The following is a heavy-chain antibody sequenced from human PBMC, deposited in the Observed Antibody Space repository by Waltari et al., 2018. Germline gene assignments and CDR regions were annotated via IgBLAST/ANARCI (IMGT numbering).Heavy chain of an antibody. J-gene: IGHJ4*02. CDR3: ARDPRDSSIAARV. Sequence: EVQLVESGGGLVKPGGSLRLSCAASGFTFSSYSMNWVRQAPGKGLEWVSSISSSSSYIYYADSVKGRFTISRDNAKNSLYLQMNSLRAEDTAMYYCARDPRDSSIAARVWGQGTLVTVSS. CDR2: ISSSSSYI. D-gene: IGHD6-6*01. V-gene: IGHV3-21*01. CDR1: GFTFSSYS.